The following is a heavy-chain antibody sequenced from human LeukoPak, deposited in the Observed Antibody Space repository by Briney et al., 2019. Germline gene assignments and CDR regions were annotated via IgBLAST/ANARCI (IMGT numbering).Heavy chain of an antibody. J-gene: IGHJ4*02. CDR3: ARERGSGSYIFDY. Sequence: GGSLRLSCAASGFTVSSNYMSWVRQAPGKGLEWVSVIYSGGSTYYADSVKGRFTISRDNSKSTLYIQMNSLRAEDTAVYYCARERGSGSYIFDYWGQGTLVTVSS. V-gene: IGHV3-53*01. D-gene: IGHD3-10*01. CDR1: GFTVSSNY. CDR2: IYSGGST.